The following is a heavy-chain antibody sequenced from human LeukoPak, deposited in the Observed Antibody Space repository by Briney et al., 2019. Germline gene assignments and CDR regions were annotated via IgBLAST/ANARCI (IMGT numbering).Heavy chain of an antibody. CDR1: GFTFCSYA. CDR2: ISSNGGST. Sequence: GGSLRLSCAASGFTFCSYAMHWVRQAPGKGLEYVSAISSNGGSTYYADSVKGRFTISRDNSKNTLYLQMNSLRAEDTAVYYCAKLPILYCSSTSCYLWGQGTLVTVSS. J-gene: IGHJ4*02. V-gene: IGHV3-64*04. D-gene: IGHD2-2*01. CDR3: AKLPILYCSSTSCYL.